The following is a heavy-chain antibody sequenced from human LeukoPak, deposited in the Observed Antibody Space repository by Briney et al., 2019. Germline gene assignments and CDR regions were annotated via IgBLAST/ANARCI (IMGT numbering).Heavy chain of an antibody. J-gene: IGHJ4*02. Sequence: PGGSLRPSCAASGFTFSSYVMYWVRQAPGKGLEYVSSISSNGGSTYYANSVKGRFTISRDNSKNTLYLQMGSLRAEDMAVYYCARGGQSKYDSSGYLNYFDYWGQGTLVTVSS. D-gene: IGHD3-22*01. V-gene: IGHV3-64*01. CDR3: ARGGQSKYDSSGYLNYFDY. CDR1: GFTFSSYV. CDR2: ISSNGGST.